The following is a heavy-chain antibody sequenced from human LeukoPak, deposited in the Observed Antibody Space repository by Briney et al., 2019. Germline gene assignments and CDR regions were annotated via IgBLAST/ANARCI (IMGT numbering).Heavy chain of an antibody. D-gene: IGHD3-22*01. J-gene: IGHJ4*02. Sequence: PSETLSLTCAVYGGSFSGYYWSWIRQPPGKGLEWIGEINHSGSTNYNPSLKSRVTISVDTSKNQFSLKLSSVTAADTAVYYCARGFRRYYYDSSGYLYYFDYWGQGTLVTVSS. CDR3: ARGFRRYYYDSSGYLYYFDY. CDR1: GGSFSGYY. V-gene: IGHV4-34*01. CDR2: INHSGST.